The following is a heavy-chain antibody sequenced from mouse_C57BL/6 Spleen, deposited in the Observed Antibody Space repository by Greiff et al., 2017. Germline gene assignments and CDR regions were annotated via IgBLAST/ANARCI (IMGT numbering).Heavy chain of an antibody. CDR2: INPYNGDT. CDR1: GYSFTGYF. Sequence: VHVKQSGPELVKPGDSVKISCKASGYSFTGYFMNWVMQSHGKSLEWIGRINPYNGDTFYNQKFKGKATLTIDKSSSTAHMELRSLTSEDSAVYYCASWAFAYWGQGTLVTVSA. J-gene: IGHJ3*01. CDR3: ASWAFAY. V-gene: IGHV1-20*01.